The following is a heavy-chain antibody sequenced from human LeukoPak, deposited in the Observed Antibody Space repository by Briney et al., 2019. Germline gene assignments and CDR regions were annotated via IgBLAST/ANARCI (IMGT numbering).Heavy chain of an antibody. Sequence: GGSLRLSCSASGFFFSIYTMYWVRKAPGKGPEYVSTISGSGNGGSIYYADSVKGRFTISRDDSKSILYLQMNGLRSEDTAVYYCVKDFGRVRGTPDSWGQGTLVTVSS. D-gene: IGHD3-16*01. CDR3: VKDFGRVRGTPDS. CDR1: GFFFSIYT. CDR2: ISGSGNGGSI. J-gene: IGHJ4*02. V-gene: IGHV3-64D*06.